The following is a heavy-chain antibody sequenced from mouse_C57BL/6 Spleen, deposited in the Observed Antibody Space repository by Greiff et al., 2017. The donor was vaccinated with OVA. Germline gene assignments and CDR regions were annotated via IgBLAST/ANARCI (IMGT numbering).Heavy chain of an antibody. CDR1: GFNIKDDY. V-gene: IGHV14-4*01. CDR2: IDPENGDT. J-gene: IGHJ3*01. D-gene: IGHD4-1*01. CDR3: TGTGTRFAY. Sequence: EVQLQQSGAELVRPGASVKLSCTASGFNIKDDYMHWVKQRPEQGLEWIGWIDPENGDTEYASKFQGKATITADTSSNTAYLQLSSLTSEDTAVYYCTGTGTRFAYWGQGTLVTVSA.